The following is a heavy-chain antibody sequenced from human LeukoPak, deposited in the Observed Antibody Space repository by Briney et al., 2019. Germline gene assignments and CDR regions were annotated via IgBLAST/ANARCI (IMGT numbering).Heavy chain of an antibody. Sequence: GGSLRLSCAASGFTFSNYWMHWVRQAPGKGLVWVSRINTDESHINYADSVKGRFTISRDNAKNTLYLQMNSLRVEDTGVYYCVRGKLVNAVGHFDNWSQGTLVTVSS. D-gene: IGHD4-23*01. CDR3: VRGKLVNAVGHFDN. CDR2: INTDESHI. CDR1: GFTFSNYW. V-gene: IGHV3-74*01. J-gene: IGHJ4*02.